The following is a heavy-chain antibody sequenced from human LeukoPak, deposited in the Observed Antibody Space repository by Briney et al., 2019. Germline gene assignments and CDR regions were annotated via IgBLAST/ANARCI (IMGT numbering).Heavy chain of an antibody. V-gene: IGHV4-59*08. CDR3: ARQYYYDSHTFDY. Sequence: SATLSLTCTVSGGSISSYSWSWIRQPPGKGLEWIGYIYYSGSTNYNPSLKSRVTISVDTSKNQFSLKLSSVTAADTAVYYCARQYYYDSHTFDYWGQGTLVTVSS. D-gene: IGHD3-22*01. CDR2: IYYSGST. J-gene: IGHJ4*02. CDR1: GGSISSYS.